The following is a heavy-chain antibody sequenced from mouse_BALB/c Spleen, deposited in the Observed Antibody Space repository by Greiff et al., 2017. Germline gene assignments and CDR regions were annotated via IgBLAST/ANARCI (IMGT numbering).Heavy chain of an antibody. J-gene: IGHJ3*01. V-gene: IGHV5-17*02. CDR2: ISSGSSTT. D-gene: IGHD2-10*01. CDR3: ARGSYYGNPFAY. CDR1: GFTFSSFG. Sequence: EVKLVESGGGLVQPGGSRKLSCAASGFTFSSFGMHWVRQAPEKGLEWVAYISSGSSTTYYADTVKGRFTISRDNPKNTLFLQMTSLRSEDTAMYYCARGSYYGNPFAYWGQGTLVTVSA.